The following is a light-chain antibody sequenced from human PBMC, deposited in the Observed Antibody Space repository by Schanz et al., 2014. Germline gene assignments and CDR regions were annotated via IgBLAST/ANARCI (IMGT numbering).Light chain of an antibody. CDR3: CSYAGSYTLV. J-gene: IGLJ2*01. Sequence: QSALTQPASVSGSPGQSITISCTGTSSDVGGYNYVSWYQQHPGKAPKLMIYDVNNRPSGVSNRFSGSKSGNTASLTISGLQAEDEADYYCCSYAGSYTLVFGGGTKLTVL. CDR1: SSDVGGYNY. V-gene: IGLV2-14*01. CDR2: DVN.